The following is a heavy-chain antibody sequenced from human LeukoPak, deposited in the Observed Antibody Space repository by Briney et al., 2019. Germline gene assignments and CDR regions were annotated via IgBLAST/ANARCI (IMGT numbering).Heavy chain of an antibody. CDR1: GYSISSGYY. J-gene: IGHJ4*02. V-gene: IGHV4-38-2*01. Sequence: NPSETLSLTCAVSGYSISSGYYWGWIRQPPGKGLEWIGSIYHSRSTYYNPSLKSRVTISVDTSKNQFSLKLSSVTAADTAVYYCARSPMTTVRYFDYWGQGTLVTVSS. CDR2: IYHSRST. CDR3: ARSPMTTVRYFDY. D-gene: IGHD4-17*01.